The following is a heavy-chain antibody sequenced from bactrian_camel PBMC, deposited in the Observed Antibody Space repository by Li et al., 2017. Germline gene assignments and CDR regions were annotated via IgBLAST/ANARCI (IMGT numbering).Heavy chain of an antibody. D-gene: IGHD3*01. CDR1: GLSVSDFS. CDR2: IRRDDLT. J-gene: IGHJ6*01. CDR3: AAGFLLPGVAARLTAAHVGS. V-gene: IGHV3S67*01. Sequence: DVQLVESGGGSVQTGGSLRLSCAPSGLSVSDFSMAWFRQFPGKEPEAVAAIRRDDLTAYTDSVKGRFTIAYENAHHISYLQMDSLKPEDTGVYFCAAGFLLPGVAARLTAAHVGSWGQGTQVTVS.